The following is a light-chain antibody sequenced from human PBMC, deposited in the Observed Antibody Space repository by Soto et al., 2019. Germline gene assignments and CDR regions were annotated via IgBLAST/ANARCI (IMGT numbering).Light chain of an antibody. CDR3: QQYNNWPRT. Sequence: EIVMTQSPVTLSVSPGERAPLSCRASQTVSINLAWFQQKPGQAPRPLIYNTSTRAAGIPARFSGSGSGTEFTLTISSLQSEDFAVYYCQQYNNWPRTFGQGTKVEIK. CDR2: NTS. V-gene: IGKV3-15*01. J-gene: IGKJ1*01. CDR1: QTVSIN.